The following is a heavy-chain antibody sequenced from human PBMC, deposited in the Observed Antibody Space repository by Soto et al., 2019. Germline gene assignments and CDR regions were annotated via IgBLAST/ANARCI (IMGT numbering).Heavy chain of an antibody. CDR1: GGSISSSSYY. V-gene: IGHV4-39*01. Sequence: SETLSLTCTVSGGSISSSSYYWGWIRQPPGKGLEWIGSIYYSGSTYYNPSLKSRVTISVDTSKNQFSLKLSSVTAADTAVYYCARHSSGWYYFDYWGQGTLVTVS. CDR2: IYYSGST. J-gene: IGHJ4*02. D-gene: IGHD6-19*01. CDR3: ARHSSGWYYFDY.